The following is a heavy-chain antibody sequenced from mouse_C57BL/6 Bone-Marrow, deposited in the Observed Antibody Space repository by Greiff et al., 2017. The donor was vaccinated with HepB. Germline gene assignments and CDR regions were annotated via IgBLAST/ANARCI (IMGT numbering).Heavy chain of an antibody. V-gene: IGHV5-2*01. Sequence: EVNVVESGGGLVQPGESLKLSCESNEYEFPSHDMSWVRKTPEKRLELVAAINSDGGSTYYPDTMERRFIISRDNTKTTLYLQMSRLRSEDTALYYCARQRYYYGSSYVWYFDVWGTGTTVTVSS. J-gene: IGHJ1*03. CDR1: EYEFPSHD. CDR2: INSDGGST. CDR3: ARQRYYYGSSYVWYFDV. D-gene: IGHD1-1*01.